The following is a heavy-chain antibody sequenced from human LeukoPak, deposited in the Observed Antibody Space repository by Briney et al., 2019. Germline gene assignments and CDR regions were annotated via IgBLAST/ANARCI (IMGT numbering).Heavy chain of an antibody. D-gene: IGHD6-13*01. V-gene: IGHV4-34*01. J-gene: IGHJ4*02. Sequence: SETLSLTCAVYGWSFSGYYWSWIRQPPGKGLEWIGEINHSGSTNYNPSLKSRVTISVDTSKNQFSLKLSSVTAADTAVYYCAGIAAAAYYFDYWGQGTLVTVSS. CDR1: GWSFSGYY. CDR3: AGIAAAAYYFDY. CDR2: INHSGST.